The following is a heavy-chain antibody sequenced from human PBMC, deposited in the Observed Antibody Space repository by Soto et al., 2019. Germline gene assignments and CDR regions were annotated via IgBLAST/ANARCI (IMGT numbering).Heavy chain of an antibody. V-gene: IGHV1-69*19. CDR2: IIPIFGTA. CDR1: GGTFSSYA. Sequence: QVQLVQSGAEVKKPGSSVKVSCKASGGTFSSYAISWVRQAPGQGLEWMGGIIPIFGTANYAQKFQGRCTVTADEFTSTVYMELSSLRSEDTAVYYCARGKYSSSWSDYYGIDVWGQVTTVTVSS. D-gene: IGHD6-13*01. J-gene: IGHJ6*02. CDR3: ARGKYSSSWSDYYGIDV.